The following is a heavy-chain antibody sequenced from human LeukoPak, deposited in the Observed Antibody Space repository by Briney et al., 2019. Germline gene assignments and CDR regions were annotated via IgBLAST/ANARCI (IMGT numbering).Heavy chain of an antibody. CDR2: IGARGGTT. D-gene: IGHD3-22*01. Sequence: GGSLRLSCEASGFSLSDYAMTWVRQPPGRGLEWVSVIGARGGTTNYAESVRDRFIISKDISKNTLYLQMNSLRAEDTALYFCAKGRGRLLRPHFDYWGQGALITVSS. CDR1: GFSLSDYA. CDR3: AKGRGRLLRPHFDY. V-gene: IGHV3-23*01. J-gene: IGHJ4*02.